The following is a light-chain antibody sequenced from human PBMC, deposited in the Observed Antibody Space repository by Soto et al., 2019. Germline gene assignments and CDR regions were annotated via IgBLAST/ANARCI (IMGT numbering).Light chain of an antibody. CDR2: CAS. Sequence: DIVMTQSPDSLAVSLGERATINCKSSQSVLYSSNNKNYLAWYQQRPGQPPKLLIYCASTRESGVPDRCSGSGAGTDSTLTNTRRQAEDVAVYYCQQYESTPPTFGQGTKLEIK. J-gene: IGKJ2*01. CDR3: QQYESTPPT. CDR1: QSVLYSSNNKNY. V-gene: IGKV4-1*01.